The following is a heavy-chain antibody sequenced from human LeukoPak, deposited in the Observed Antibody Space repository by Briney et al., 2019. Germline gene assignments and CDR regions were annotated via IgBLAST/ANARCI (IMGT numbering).Heavy chain of an antibody. CDR1: GFTFSSYG. D-gene: IGHD1-26*01. CDR3: ASLGAIDY. J-gene: IGHJ4*02. Sequence: GRSLRLSCAASGFTFSSYGMHWVRQAPGKGLEWVAVISYDGSNKYYADSVKGRFTISRDNSKNTLYLQMNSLRAEDTAVYYCASLGAIDYWGQGTLVTVSS. V-gene: IGHV3-30*03. CDR2: ISYDGSNK.